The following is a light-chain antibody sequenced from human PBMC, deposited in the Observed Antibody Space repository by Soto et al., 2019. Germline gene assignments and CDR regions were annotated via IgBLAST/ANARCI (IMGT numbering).Light chain of an antibody. CDR1: QGISNF. V-gene: IGKV1-27*01. Sequence: IQMTQSPSTLSASVGGRDTITWRASQGISNFLAWYQQRPGKVPNLLIYGASTLQSGVPSRFSASGSGTDFTLTISSLQPEDIATYYCQNYHSAPWTFGQATKVDIK. CDR2: GAS. CDR3: QNYHSAPWT. J-gene: IGKJ1*01.